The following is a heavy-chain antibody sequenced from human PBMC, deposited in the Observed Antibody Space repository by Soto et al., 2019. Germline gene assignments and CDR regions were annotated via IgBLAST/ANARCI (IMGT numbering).Heavy chain of an antibody. CDR2: TYYRSKWYN. Sequence: SQTLSLTCAISGDSVSSNSITWNWIRQSPSRGLEWLGRTYYRSKWYNDYAVSVKSRITINPDTSKNQFSLQLNSVTPEDTAIYYCTRGGYNWFDPWGQGTLVTVSS. CDR3: TRGGYNWFDP. J-gene: IGHJ5*02. V-gene: IGHV6-1*01. CDR1: GDSVSSNSIT.